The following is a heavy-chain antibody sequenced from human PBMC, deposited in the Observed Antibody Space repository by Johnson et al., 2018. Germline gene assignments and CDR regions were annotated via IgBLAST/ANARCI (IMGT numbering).Heavy chain of an antibody. CDR1: GFTVSSNY. CDR2: IYNGGST. CDR3: ARAGYSSSWYAYGMDV. D-gene: IGHD6-13*01. Sequence: EVQLVESGGGLVQPGGSLRLSCAASGFTVSSNYMNWVRQAPGKGLEWVPDIYNGGSTYYADSVKGRFTISRDNCKNTLYLQMNSLRAEDTAVYYCARAGYSSSWYAYGMDVWGQGTTVTVSS. J-gene: IGHJ6*02. V-gene: IGHV3-66*01.